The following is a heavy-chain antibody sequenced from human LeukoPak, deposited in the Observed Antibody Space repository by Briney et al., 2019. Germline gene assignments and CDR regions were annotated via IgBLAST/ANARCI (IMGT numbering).Heavy chain of an antibody. CDR1: GYTFTGYY. CDR2: ISAYNGNT. CDR3: ARDFPPYGYGVY. V-gene: IGHV1-18*04. Sequence: ASVKVSCKASGYTFTGYYMHWVRQAPGQGLEWMGWISAYNGNTNYAQKLQGRVTMTTDTSTSTAYMELRSLRSDDTAVYYCARDFPPYGYGVYWGQGTLVTVSS. J-gene: IGHJ4*02. D-gene: IGHD5-18*01.